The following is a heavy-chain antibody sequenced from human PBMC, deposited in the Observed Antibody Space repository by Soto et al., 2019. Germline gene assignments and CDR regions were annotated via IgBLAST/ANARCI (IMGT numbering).Heavy chain of an antibody. CDR3: AKDGSDFWSGYYFEAFDY. CDR1: GFTFSSYG. CDR2: ISYDGSNK. V-gene: IGHV3-30*18. J-gene: IGHJ4*02. Sequence: GGSLRLSCAASGFTFSSYGMHWVRQAPGKGLEWVAVISYDGSNKYYADSVKGRFTISRDNSKNTLYLQMNSLRAEDTAVYYCAKDGSDFWSGYYFEAFDYWGQGTLVTVSS. D-gene: IGHD3-3*01.